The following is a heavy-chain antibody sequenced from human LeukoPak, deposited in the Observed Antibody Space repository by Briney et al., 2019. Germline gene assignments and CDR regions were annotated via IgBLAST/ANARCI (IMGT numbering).Heavy chain of an antibody. V-gene: IGHV4-34*01. D-gene: IGHD1-14*01. CDR1: GGSFSGYY. J-gene: IGHJ6*03. Sequence: SETLSLTCAVYGGSFSGYYWSWIRQPPGKGLEWIGEINHSGSTNYNPSLKSRVTISVDTSKNQFSLKLSSVTAADTAVYYCAGEPSRSNRYYYYMGVWGKGTTVTVSS. CDR3: AGEPSRSNRYYYYMGV. CDR2: INHSGST.